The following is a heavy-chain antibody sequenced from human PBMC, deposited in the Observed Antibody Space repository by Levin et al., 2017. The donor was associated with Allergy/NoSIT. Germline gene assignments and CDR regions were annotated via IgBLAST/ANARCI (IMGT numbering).Heavy chain of an antibody. J-gene: IGHJ3*02. CDR3: ARDGDLTKYCSGGSCRADAFDI. D-gene: IGHD2-15*01. CDR1: GFTFSDYY. Sequence: GESLKISCAASGFTFSDYYMSWIRQAPGKGLEWVSYISSSGSTIYYADSVKGRFTISRDNAKNSLYLQMNSLRAEDTAVYYCARDGDLTKYCSGGSCRADAFDIWGQGTMVTVSS. V-gene: IGHV3-11*01. CDR2: ISSSGSTI.